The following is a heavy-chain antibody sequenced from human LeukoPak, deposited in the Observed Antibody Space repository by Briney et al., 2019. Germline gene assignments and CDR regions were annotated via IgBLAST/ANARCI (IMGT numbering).Heavy chain of an antibody. D-gene: IGHD3-16*02. CDR1: VYTFSNYG. V-gene: IGHV1-18*01. CDR3: ARDAFYIWGTYRSGYPLDI. CDR2: ISPNNGNT. Sequence: AAVKVSCKASVYTFSNYGISWVRQAPGQGLEWMGWISPNNGNTKHAQKFQDRVTMTTDTSTSTAYMELRSLRSDDTAVYFCARDAFYIWGTYRSGYPLDIWGHGTTVTVSS. J-gene: IGHJ3*02.